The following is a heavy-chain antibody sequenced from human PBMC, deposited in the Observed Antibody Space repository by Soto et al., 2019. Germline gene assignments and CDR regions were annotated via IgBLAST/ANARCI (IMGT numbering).Heavy chain of an antibody. CDR3: ARSYSGRYYCYYGMDV. J-gene: IGHJ6*02. CDR1: GFTVSSNY. CDR2: IYSGGST. D-gene: IGHD1-26*01. Sequence: GGSLRLSCAASGFTVSSNYMSWVRQAPGKGLEWVSVIYSGGSTYYADSVKGRFTISRLNSKNTLYLQMISLRAEDTAVYYCARSYSGRYYCYYGMDVWGQGTTVTVSS. V-gene: IGHV3-66*01.